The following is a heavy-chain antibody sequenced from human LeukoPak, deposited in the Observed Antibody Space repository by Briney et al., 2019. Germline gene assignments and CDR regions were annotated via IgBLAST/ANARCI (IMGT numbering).Heavy chain of an antibody. D-gene: IGHD6-13*01. J-gene: IGHJ4*02. CDR1: RFTFSSYS. Sequence: PGGSLRLSCAASRFTFSSYSMNWVRQAPGKGLEWVSSISSSGSYIYYADSVKGRFTISRDNAKNSLYLQMNSLRAEDTAVYYCAKTPDSSSWYYFDYWGQGTLVTVSS. CDR2: ISSSGSYI. CDR3: AKTPDSSSWYYFDY. V-gene: IGHV3-21*04.